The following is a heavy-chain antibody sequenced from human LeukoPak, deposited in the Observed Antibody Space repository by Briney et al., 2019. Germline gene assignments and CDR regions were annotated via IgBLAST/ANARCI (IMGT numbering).Heavy chain of an antibody. CDR3: ASLPVSGSYLLDY. D-gene: IGHD1-26*01. Sequence: PSETPSLTCTVSGGSISSSSCYWGWIRQPPGKGLEWIGSIYYSGSTYYNPSLKSRVTIPVDTSKNQFSLKLSSVTAADTAVYYCASLPVSGSYLLDYWGQGTLVTVSS. CDR1: GGSISSSSCY. V-gene: IGHV4-39*01. J-gene: IGHJ4*02. CDR2: IYYSGST.